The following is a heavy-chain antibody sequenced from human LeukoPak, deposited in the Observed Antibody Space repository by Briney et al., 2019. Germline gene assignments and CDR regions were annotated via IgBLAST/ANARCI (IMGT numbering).Heavy chain of an antibody. CDR1: GFTFSSYA. CDR2: ISSSSSYI. V-gene: IGHV3-21*01. CDR3: ARGDSSGWYVIYSFDY. J-gene: IGHJ4*02. D-gene: IGHD6-19*01. Sequence: GGSLRLSCVASGFTFSSYAMNWVRQAPGKGLEWVSSISSSSSYIYYADSVKGRFTISRDNAKNSLYLQMNSLRAEDTAVYYCARGDSSGWYVIYSFDYWGQGTLVTVSS.